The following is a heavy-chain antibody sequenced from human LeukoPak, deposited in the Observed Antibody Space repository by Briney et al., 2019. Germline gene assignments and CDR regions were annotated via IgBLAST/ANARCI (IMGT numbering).Heavy chain of an antibody. CDR2: IGSGGDP. CDR1: GFTFSSYD. V-gene: IGHV3-13*05. CDR3: ARGTSSGFDY. D-gene: IGHD6-19*01. Sequence: GGSLRLSCAASGFTFSSYDIHWVRQAAGEGLEWVSAIGSGGDPFYAGSVKGRFTISRENAKSSLYLQMNSLRAGDTAVYYCARGTSSGFDYWGQGTLVTVSS. J-gene: IGHJ4*02.